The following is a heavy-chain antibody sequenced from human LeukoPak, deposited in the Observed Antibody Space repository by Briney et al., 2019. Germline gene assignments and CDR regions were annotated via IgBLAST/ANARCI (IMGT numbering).Heavy chain of an antibody. CDR1: GFTFTNYA. CDR2: ISGSGGST. J-gene: IGHJ6*03. CDR3: AAGSGWKPYYYNYYMDV. D-gene: IGHD6-19*01. V-gene: IGHV3-23*01. Sequence: GGSLRLSCVASGFTFTNYAMSWVRQAPGKGLEWVSAISGSGGSTYYADSVKGRFIISRDNSKNTLYLHMSSLRGEDTALYYCAAGSGWKPYYYNYYMDVWGKGTTVTVSS.